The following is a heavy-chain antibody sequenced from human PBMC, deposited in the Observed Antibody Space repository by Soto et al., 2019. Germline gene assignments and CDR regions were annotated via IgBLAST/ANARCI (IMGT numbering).Heavy chain of an antibody. CDR2: ISYDGSNK. CDR3: AREVSYDFWSGYYQGRIPGPYYYYYGMDV. Sequence: GGSLRLSCAASGFTFSSYAMHWVRQAPGKGLEWVAVISYDGSNKYYADSVKGRFTISRDNSKNTLYLQMNSLRAEDTAVYYCAREVSYDFWSGYYQGRIPGPYYYYYGMDVWGQGTTVTVSS. V-gene: IGHV3-30-3*01. J-gene: IGHJ6*02. D-gene: IGHD3-3*01. CDR1: GFTFSSYA.